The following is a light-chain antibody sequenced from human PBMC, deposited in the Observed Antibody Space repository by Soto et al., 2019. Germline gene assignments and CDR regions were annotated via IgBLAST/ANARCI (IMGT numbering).Light chain of an antibody. CDR1: QTNGSL. J-gene: IGKJ1*01. CDR2: KAS. CDR3: QHYNSWA. V-gene: IGKV1-5*03. Sequence: DVQMTQSPSTLSASVGERVTITCRASQTNGSLLAWYQQRPGKAPNLLIYKASSLESGVPSRFSGSGFGTEFTLTSTGLQPDDFATYYCQHYNSWAFGQGTQVEI.